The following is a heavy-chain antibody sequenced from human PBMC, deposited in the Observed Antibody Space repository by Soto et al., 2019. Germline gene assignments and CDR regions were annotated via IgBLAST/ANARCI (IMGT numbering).Heavy chain of an antibody. J-gene: IGHJ5*02. V-gene: IGHV4-30-2*01. D-gene: IGHD4-17*01. Sequence: SDTRSLTCAVSGVSISGGDYSWSWTRQTPGKGLEWIGYIYHDGRTLYNPSLKSRVIISVDRSKNQFSLKVSSVTAADTAVYYCARETYGDYVGYFDPWGQGTLVTVSS. CDR2: IYHDGRT. CDR3: ARETYGDYVGYFDP. CDR1: GVSISGGDYS.